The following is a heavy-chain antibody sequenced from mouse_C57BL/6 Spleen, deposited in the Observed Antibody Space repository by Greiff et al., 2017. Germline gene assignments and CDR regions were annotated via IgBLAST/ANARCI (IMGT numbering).Heavy chain of an antibody. V-gene: IGHV1-55*01. CDR2: IYPGSGST. CDR3: EEAEGYDGAWVAY. J-gene: IGHJ3*01. CDR1: GYTFTSYW. D-gene: IGHD2-2*01. Sequence: QVQLQQPGAELVKPGASVKMSCKASGYTFTSYWITWVKQRPGQGLEWIGDIYPGSGSTNYNEKFKSKATLTVDTSSSTAYMQLSSLTSEDSAVYYCEEAEGYDGAWVAYWGQGTLLTVSA.